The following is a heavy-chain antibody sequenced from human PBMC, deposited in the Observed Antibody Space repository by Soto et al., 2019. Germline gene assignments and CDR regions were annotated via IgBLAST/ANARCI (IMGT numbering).Heavy chain of an antibody. CDR3: ASHDSAHGPSPSDSCDI. CDR2: ISAYNGNT. CDR1: GYTFTSYG. Sequence: VPLVQSGAEVKKPGASVKVSCKASGYTFTSYGISWVRQAPGQGLEWMGWISAYNGNTNYAQKLQGRVTMTTDTSTSTAYMELRSLGSDDTAVDYWASHDSAHGPSPSDSCDIWGQGTMVTVSS. V-gene: IGHV1-18*01. J-gene: IGHJ3*02. D-gene: IGHD2-15*01.